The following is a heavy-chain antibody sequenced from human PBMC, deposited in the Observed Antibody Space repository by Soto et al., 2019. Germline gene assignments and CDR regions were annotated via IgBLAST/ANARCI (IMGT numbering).Heavy chain of an antibody. Sequence: VQLVESGGGVVQPGRSLRLSCAASGFTFSTYGMYWVRQAPGKGLEWVAVIWYDASNKYYADSVKGRFTISRDNSENTLYLQMNSLRAEDTAVYYCARGRVDGGELDLWGQGTLVTV. D-gene: IGHD1-26*01. CDR2: IWYDASNK. V-gene: IGHV3-33*01. CDR1: GFTFSTYG. CDR3: ARGRVDGGELDL. J-gene: IGHJ4*02.